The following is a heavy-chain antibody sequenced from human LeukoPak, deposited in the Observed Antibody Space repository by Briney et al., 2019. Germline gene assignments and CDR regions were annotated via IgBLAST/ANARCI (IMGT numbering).Heavy chain of an antibody. Sequence: GGSLRLSCAASGFTFNRYWMHWVRQARGKGLVWVSRISPDGNSATYADSVKGRFTISRDNAKNTLYLQMNSLRAEDSAVYYCVSLDGVYYYHMDVWGQGTTVIVSS. CDR2: ISPDGNSA. CDR3: VSLDGVYYYHMDV. D-gene: IGHD3/OR15-3a*01. J-gene: IGHJ6*02. V-gene: IGHV3-74*03. CDR1: GFTFNRYW.